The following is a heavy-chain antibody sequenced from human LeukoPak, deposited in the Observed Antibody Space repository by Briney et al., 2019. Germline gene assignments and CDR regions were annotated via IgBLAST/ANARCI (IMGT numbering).Heavy chain of an antibody. V-gene: IGHV3-23*01. CDR2: ISGSGGST. CDR1: GFTFSSYA. Sequence: HSGGSLRLSCAASGFTFSSYAMSWVRQAPGKGLEWVSAISGSGGSTYYADSVKGRFTISRDNAKNSLYLQMNSLRAEDTAVYYCARDPPSHYYDSSGYFDYWGQGTLVTVSS. CDR3: ARDPPSHYYDSSGYFDY. D-gene: IGHD3-22*01. J-gene: IGHJ4*02.